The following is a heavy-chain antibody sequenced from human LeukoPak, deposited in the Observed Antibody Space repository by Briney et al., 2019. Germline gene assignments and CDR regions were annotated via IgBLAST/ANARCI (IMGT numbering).Heavy chain of an antibody. J-gene: IGHJ4*02. D-gene: IGHD1-14*01. V-gene: IGHV4-59*08. CDR2: ISNSGTT. Sequence: SETLSLTCTVSDGSISVYYWSWLRQPPGKGLEWIGYISNSGTTNYNPSHKSRVTISVDTSKNQFSLELSSVTAADAAVYYCARLAPYPGIWASEYWGQGTLVSVSS. CDR1: DGSISVYY. CDR3: ARLAPYPGIWASEY.